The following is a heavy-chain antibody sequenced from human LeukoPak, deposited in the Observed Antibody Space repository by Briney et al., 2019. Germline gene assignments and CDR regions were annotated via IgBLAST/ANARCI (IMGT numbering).Heavy chain of an antibody. CDR1: GGTLMNFP. D-gene: IGHD4-23*01. CDR3: ARSHLMLATRTSYYFDY. V-gene: IGHV1-69*05. CDR2: LNPISGTP. Sequence: SVKVSCKASGGTLMNFPVSWVRQVPGQGLEWVGGLNPISGTPTYAQKFHGRVTITTDESTGTDYMELSSLRSEDTALYYCARSHLMLATRTSYYFDYWGQGTLVTVSS. J-gene: IGHJ4*02.